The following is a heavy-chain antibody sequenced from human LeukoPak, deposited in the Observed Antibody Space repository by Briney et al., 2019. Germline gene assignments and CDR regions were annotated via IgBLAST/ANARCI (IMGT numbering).Heavy chain of an antibody. V-gene: IGHV4-59*08. J-gene: IGHJ5*02. Sequence: PSETLSLTCTVSGGSISSYHWSWIRQPPGKGLQWIGHIYYTGSTNYNPSLKSRVTISGDMSKNQFSLNLNSVTAADTAVYYCARHYYYGSGTYRPLDPWGQGTLVIVSS. CDR2: IYYTGST. CDR1: GGSISSYH. D-gene: IGHD3-10*01. CDR3: ARHYYYGSGTYRPLDP.